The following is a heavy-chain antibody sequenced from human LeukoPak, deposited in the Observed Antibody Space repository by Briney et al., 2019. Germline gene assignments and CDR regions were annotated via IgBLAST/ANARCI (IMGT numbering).Heavy chain of an antibody. J-gene: IGHJ4*02. D-gene: IGHD5-12*01. CDR1: GGSISSRNYY. CDR3: ARVTGYDWESSYDY. V-gene: IGHV4-61*05. Sequence: SETLSLTCTVSGGSISSRNYYWGWIRQPPGKGLEWIGYIYYSGSTNYNPSLKSRVTISVDTSKNQFSLKLSSVTAADTAVYYCARVTGYDWESSYDYWGQGTLVTVSS. CDR2: IYYSGST.